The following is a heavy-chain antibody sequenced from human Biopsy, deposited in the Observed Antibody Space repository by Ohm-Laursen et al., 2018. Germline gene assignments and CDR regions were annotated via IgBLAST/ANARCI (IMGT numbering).Heavy chain of an antibody. V-gene: IGHV1-69*06. CDR2: NIPILGTG. Sequence: ASVTASCKAPGGTFSNYGVNWVRQAPGQGLEWLGGNIPILGTGNYAQKFQDRATVAADTSTSTATMELRSLRSDDTAVYYCATKLTGYFHHWGQGTLVIVSS. CDR3: ATKLTGYFHH. J-gene: IGHJ1*01. D-gene: IGHD3-9*01. CDR1: GGTFSNYG.